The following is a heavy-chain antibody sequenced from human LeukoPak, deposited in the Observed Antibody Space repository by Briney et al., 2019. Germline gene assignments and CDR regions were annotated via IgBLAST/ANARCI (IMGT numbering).Heavy chain of an antibody. D-gene: IGHD2-21*02. CDR1: GFTFSSYW. Sequence: RGSLRLSCAASGFTFSSYWMSWVRQAPGKGLEWVANIKQDGSEKYYVDSVKGRFTISRDNAKNSLYLQMNSLRAEDTAVYYCARDIVGIYCGGDCSPAFDIWGQGTMVTVSS. V-gene: IGHV3-7*01. J-gene: IGHJ3*02. CDR2: IKQDGSEK. CDR3: ARDIVGIYCGGDCSPAFDI.